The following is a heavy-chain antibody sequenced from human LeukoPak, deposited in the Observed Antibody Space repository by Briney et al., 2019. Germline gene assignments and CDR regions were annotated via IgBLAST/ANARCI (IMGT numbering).Heavy chain of an antibody. CDR3: ARHPRITMVRGTIDY. CDR1: LRSISSSSYY. J-gene: IGHJ4*02. Sequence: PSETLSLTCVHSLRSISSSSYYCGWIRQPPGNGLGWIGRIYYIGSTSYNPSLKSRVTISVDTSKNQFSLKLSSVTAADTAVYYCARHPRITMVRGTIDYWGQGTLVTVSA. D-gene: IGHD3-10*01. V-gene: IGHV4-39*01. CDR2: IYYIGST.